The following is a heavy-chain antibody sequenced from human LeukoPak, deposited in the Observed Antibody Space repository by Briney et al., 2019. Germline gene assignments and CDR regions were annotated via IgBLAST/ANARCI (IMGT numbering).Heavy chain of an antibody. J-gene: IGHJ6*03. D-gene: IGHD1-26*01. CDR2: IKQDGSEK. Sequence: PGGSLRLSCAASGFTFSSYWMSWVRQAPGKGLEWVANIKQDGSEKYYVDSVKGRFTISRDNAKNSLYLQMNSLRAEDTAVYYCARAQGSYLSYYYYYMDVWGKGTTVTVSS. CDR1: GFTFSSYW. V-gene: IGHV3-7*01. CDR3: ARAQGSYLSYYYYYMDV.